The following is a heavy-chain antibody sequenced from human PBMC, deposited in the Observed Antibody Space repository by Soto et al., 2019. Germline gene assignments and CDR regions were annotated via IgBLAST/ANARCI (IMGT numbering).Heavy chain of an antibody. CDR1: GYTFTSYA. J-gene: IGHJ5*02. V-gene: IGHV1-3*01. CDR3: ARARTYYYGSGDRSLFDP. CDR2: INAGNGNT. Sequence: GASVKVSCKASGYTFTSYAMHWVRQAPGQRLEWMGWINAGNGNTKYSQKFQGRVTITRDTSASTAYMELSSLRSEDTAVYYCARARTYYYGSGDRSLFDPWGQGTLVTVSS. D-gene: IGHD3-10*01.